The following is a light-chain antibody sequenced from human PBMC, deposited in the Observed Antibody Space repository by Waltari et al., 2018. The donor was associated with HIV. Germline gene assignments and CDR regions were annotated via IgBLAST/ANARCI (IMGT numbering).Light chain of an antibody. CDR2: WAS. CDR3: QQYYDTPWT. V-gene: IGKV4-1*01. Sequence: DIVMTQSPDSLVVSLAERATINCKSSQSVLYSSNNKNYLAWSQQKPGQPPKLLISWASTRESGVPDRFSGSGSGTDFTLTISSLQAEDVAVYYCQQYYDTPWTFGQGTKVEIK. CDR1: QSVLYSSNNKNY. J-gene: IGKJ1*01.